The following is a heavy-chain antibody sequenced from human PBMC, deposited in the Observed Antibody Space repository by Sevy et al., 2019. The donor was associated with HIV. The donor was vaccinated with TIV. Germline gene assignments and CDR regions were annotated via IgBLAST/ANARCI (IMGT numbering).Heavy chain of an antibody. CDR2: ISWNSGSI. J-gene: IGHJ6*02. CDR3: ANESITMVRGVPERNMDV. V-gene: IGHV3-9*01. D-gene: IGHD3-10*01. Sequence: GGSLRLSCAASGFTFDDYAMHWVRHAPGKGLEWVSGISWNSGSIGYADPVKGRFTISRDNAKNSLYLQMNSLRAEDTGLYYCANESITMVRGVPERNMDVWGQGTTVTVSS. CDR1: GFTFDDYA.